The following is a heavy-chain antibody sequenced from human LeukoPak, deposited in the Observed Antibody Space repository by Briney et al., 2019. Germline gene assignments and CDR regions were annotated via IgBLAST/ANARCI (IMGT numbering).Heavy chain of an antibody. CDR1: GFTLSSRW. V-gene: IGHV3-7*01. CDR2: INRDGSEK. J-gene: IGHJ6*02. D-gene: IGHD1-1*01. CDR3: ARRGTGHGMDV. Sequence: PGGSLRLSCVVSGFTLSSRWMMWVRQAPGKGLEWMTNINRDGSEKNYVDSVKGRFTITRDNAKNTLFLQMNSLRAEDTAVYYCARRGTGHGMDVWGQGTTVIVSS.